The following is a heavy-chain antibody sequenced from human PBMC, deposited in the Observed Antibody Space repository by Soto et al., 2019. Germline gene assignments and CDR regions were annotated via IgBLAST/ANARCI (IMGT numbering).Heavy chain of an antibody. Sequence: QVQLVESGGGVVQPGESLRLSCAASGFTFTSYAMQWVRQAPGKGLEWVAAITYDGNYKHYADSVEGQFTISRDNFKRRVHLQMHSLTTEDPAVYYCAKSITVTPTASWHFDSWGQGTLVTVS. CDR2: ITYDGNYK. CDR3: AKSITVTPTASWHFDS. V-gene: IGHV3-30*04. CDR1: GFTFTSYA. J-gene: IGHJ4*02. D-gene: IGHD4-17*01.